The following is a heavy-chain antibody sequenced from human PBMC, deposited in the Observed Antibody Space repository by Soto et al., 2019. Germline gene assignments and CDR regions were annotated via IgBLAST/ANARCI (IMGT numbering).Heavy chain of an antibody. CDR1: GDSIYRSYW. D-gene: IGHD2-15*01. V-gene: IGHV4-4*02. Sequence: QVQLLESGPGPVKPSGTLSLTCGVSGDSIYRSYWWSWVRLPPGKGPEWIGEIFHTGTTNYNPSLKSRLTMSVDKSKKEISLKLDSVTAADTAVYFCARSARYGVVGDYWGQGTGVTVSS. CDR3: ARSARYGVVGDY. CDR2: IFHTGTT. J-gene: IGHJ4*02.